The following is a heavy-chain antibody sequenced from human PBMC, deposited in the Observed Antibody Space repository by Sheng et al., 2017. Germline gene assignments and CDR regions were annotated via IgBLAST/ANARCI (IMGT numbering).Heavy chain of an antibody. Sequence: QVQLVQSGAEVKKPGSSVKVSCKASGGTFSSFDFNWVRQAPGQGLEWMGGIVPVLPTANYAQKFQGRVTITADKSTSTVYIEVRSLRSEDTAVYFCARGSRMDVWGIGTTVTVSP. CDR1: GGTFSSFD. V-gene: IGHV1-69*14. CDR3: ARGSRMDV. CDR2: IVPVLPTA. J-gene: IGHJ6*04.